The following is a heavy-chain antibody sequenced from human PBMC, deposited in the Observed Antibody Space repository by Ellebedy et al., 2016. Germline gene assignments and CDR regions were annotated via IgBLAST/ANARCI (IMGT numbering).Heavy chain of an antibody. D-gene: IGHD5-12*01. CDR1: GGSISTSNW. Sequence: SETLSLTCVVSGGSISTSNWWSWVRQPPGKGLEWIGEIYHSGSTNYNPSLESRVTISVDTSKNQFSLKLSPVIAADTAVYYCARGAGMAGWLRLSRFDYWGQGTLVTVSS. J-gene: IGHJ4*02. CDR3: ARGAGMAGWLRLSRFDY. CDR2: IYHSGST. V-gene: IGHV4-4*02.